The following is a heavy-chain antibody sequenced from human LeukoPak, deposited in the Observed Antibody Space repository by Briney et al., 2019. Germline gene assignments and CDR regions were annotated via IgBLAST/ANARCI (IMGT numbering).Heavy chain of an antibody. V-gene: IGHV1-18*01. CDR1: GYTFTSYG. CDR3: ATAPYEADTALAVFDY. CDR2: ISAYNGNT. Sequence: ASVKVSCKASGYTFTSYGISWVRQAPGQGLEGMGWISAYNGNTNYAQKLQGRVTMTKGTSTSTAYMELRSLRPQDTAVYYWATAPYEADTALAVFDYWGQGTLATVSS. D-gene: IGHD5-18*01. J-gene: IGHJ4*02.